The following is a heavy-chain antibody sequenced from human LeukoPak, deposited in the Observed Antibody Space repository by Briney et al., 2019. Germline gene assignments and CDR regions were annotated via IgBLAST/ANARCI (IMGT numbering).Heavy chain of an antibody. D-gene: IGHD6-19*01. V-gene: IGHV3-30*03. J-gene: IGHJ4*02. CDR3: ARDPDRSGWSTFEY. CDR1: GFTFSSYG. Sequence: GGSLRLSCAASGFTFSSYGIPWVRQAPGKGLEWVAVISYDGSNKYYADSVKGRFTISRDNSKNTLYLQMNSLRAEDTAVYYCARDPDRSGWSTFEYWGQGTLVTVSS. CDR2: ISYDGSNK.